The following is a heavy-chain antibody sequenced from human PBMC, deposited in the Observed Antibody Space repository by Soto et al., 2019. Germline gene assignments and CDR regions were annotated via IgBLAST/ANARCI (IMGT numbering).Heavy chain of an antibody. CDR1: GITISSCGYY. J-gene: IGHJ6*04. CDR3: SRENYVYEILTGYGYYYGTDV. Sequence: PSETLSLTSTVSGITISSCGYYWSWIRQPPGKPFVCFWFIYYRGSPYYKPSLKSRINISVDTSNYLVSLKLSFVTAADTAIYYLSRENYVYEILTGYGYYYGTDVWGKGTTVT. D-gene: IGHD3-9*01. CDR2: IYYRGSP. V-gene: IGHV4-30-4*01.